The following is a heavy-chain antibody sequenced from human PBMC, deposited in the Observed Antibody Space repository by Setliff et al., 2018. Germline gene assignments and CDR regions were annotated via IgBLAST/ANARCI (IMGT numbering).Heavy chain of an antibody. Sequence: ASVKVSCKASGYTFTSYGISWVRQAPGQGLEWMGWISAYNGNTNYAQKLQGRVTMTTDTSTSTAYMELRSLRSEDTAVYYCASSVVTGVYYYYYMDVWGKGTTVTVSS. D-gene: IGHD3-22*01. J-gene: IGHJ6*03. CDR3: ASSVVTGVYYYYYMDV. V-gene: IGHV1-18*01. CDR2: ISAYNGNT. CDR1: GYTFTSYG.